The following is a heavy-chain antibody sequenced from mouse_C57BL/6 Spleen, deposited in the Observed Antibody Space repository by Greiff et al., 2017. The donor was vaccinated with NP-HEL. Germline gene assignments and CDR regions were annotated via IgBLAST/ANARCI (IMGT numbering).Heavy chain of an antibody. J-gene: IGHJ3*01. CDR2: IYPGDGDT. Sequence: QVQLQQSGPELVKPGASVKISCKASGYAFSSSWMNWVKQRPGKGLEWIGRIYPGDGDTNYNGKFKGKATLTADKSSSTAYMQLSSLTSEDSAVYFCANFGYDEGFAYWGQGTLVTVSA. V-gene: IGHV1-82*01. CDR3: ANFGYDEGFAY. D-gene: IGHD2-2*01. CDR1: GYAFSSSW.